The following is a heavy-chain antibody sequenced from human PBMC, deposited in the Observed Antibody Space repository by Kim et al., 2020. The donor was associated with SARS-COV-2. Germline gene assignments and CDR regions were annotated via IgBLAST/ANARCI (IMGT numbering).Heavy chain of an antibody. J-gene: IGHJ4*02. CDR3: ARGGYGDKIAAYFDY. CDR1: GYTFTSYG. Sequence: ASVKVSCKASGYTFTSYGISWVRQAPGQGLEWMGWISAYNGNTNYAQKLQGRVTITTDTSTSTAYMELRSLRSDDTAVYYCARGGYGDKIAAYFDYWGQGTLVTVSS. D-gene: IGHD4-17*01. CDR2: ISAYNGNT. V-gene: IGHV1-18*04.